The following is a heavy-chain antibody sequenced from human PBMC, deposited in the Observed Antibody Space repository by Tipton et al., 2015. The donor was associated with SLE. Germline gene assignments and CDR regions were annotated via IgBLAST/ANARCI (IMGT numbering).Heavy chain of an antibody. V-gene: IGHV3-23*01. CDR2: NSGSGAST. Sequence: SLRLSYAASGFTFTSYGMSWVRQAPGKGLEWVSGNSGSGASTYYTESVKGRFTISRDKSRNTLYLHMNSLRAEDTALYYCAKDSQTLDALDLWGQGTMVTVSS. CDR3: AKDSQTLDALDL. J-gene: IGHJ3*01. CDR1: GFTFTSYG.